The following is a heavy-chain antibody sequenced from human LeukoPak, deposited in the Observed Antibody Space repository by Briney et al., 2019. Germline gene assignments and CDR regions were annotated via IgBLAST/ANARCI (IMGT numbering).Heavy chain of an antibody. CDR2: ISSNGGST. J-gene: IGHJ4*02. V-gene: IGHV3-64D*06. Sequence: GESLRLSCSASGFTFSGYAMHWVRQPPGKGLEYVSAISSNGGSTYYADSVKGRFTISRDNSKNTLYLQMSSLRAEDTAVYYCVKDTYGSGSYYNPGGYFDYWGQGTLVTVSS. CDR3: VKDTYGSGSYYNPGGYFDY. D-gene: IGHD3-10*01. CDR1: GFTFSGYA.